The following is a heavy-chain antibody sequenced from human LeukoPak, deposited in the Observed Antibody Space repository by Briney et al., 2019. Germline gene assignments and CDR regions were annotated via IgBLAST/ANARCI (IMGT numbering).Heavy chain of an antibody. V-gene: IGHV4-59*01. CDR1: GGSISSYY. D-gene: IGHD3-10*01. CDR3: ASMSGSGSYSNFDY. J-gene: IGHJ4*02. Sequence: SETLSLTCTVSGGSISSYYWSWIRQPPGKGLEWIGYIYYSGSTIYNPSLKSRVTISVDTSKNQFSLKLSSVTAADTAVYYCASMSGSGSYSNFDYWGQGTLVTVSS. CDR2: IYYSGST.